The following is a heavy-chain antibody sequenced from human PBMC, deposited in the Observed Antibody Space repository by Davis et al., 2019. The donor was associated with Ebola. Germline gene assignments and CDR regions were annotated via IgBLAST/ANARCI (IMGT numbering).Heavy chain of an antibody. Sequence: PGGSLRLSCAASGFTFSSYSMNWVRQAPGKGLEWVSSISSTSTYIYYADSVKGRFTISRDNAKNSLYLQMNSLRAEDTAVYSCARDGFLGYCSGGSCHQGFDYWGQGTLVTVSS. J-gene: IGHJ4*02. CDR3: ARDGFLGYCSGGSCHQGFDY. D-gene: IGHD2-15*01. CDR2: ISSTSTYI. V-gene: IGHV3-21*01. CDR1: GFTFSSYS.